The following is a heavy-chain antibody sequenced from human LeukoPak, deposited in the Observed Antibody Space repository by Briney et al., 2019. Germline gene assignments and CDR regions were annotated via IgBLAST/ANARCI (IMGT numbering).Heavy chain of an antibody. V-gene: IGHV4-34*01. D-gene: IGHD4-23*01. CDR3: ARGGNYWFDP. Sequence: SETLSLTCAVYGGSFSGYYWSWIRQPPGKGLEWIGETNHSGSTNYNPSLKSRVTISVDTSKNQFSLKLSSVTAADTAVYYCARGGNYWFDPWGQGTLVTVSS. CDR2: TNHSGST. CDR1: GGSFSGYY. J-gene: IGHJ5*02.